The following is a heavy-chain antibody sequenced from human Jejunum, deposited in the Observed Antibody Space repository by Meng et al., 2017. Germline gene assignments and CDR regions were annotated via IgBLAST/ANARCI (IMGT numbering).Heavy chain of an antibody. D-gene: IGHD3-10*01. Sequence: QLQLQESGAGLVKASETLSLTCTVSGGSISGSYDYWGWIRQPPGKGLDWTGTISYSGSTYYNPSLTSRVTISMDTSKNQFSLKLSSVTAADTAVYYCARHFSGSGTWFFVSWGQGVLVTVSS. CDR3: ARHFSGSGTWFFVS. CDR2: ISYSGST. CDR1: GGSISGSYDY. J-gene: IGHJ4*02. V-gene: IGHV4-39*01.